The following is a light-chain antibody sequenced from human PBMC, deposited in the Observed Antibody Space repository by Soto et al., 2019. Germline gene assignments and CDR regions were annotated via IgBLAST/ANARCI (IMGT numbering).Light chain of an antibody. V-gene: IGKV1-9*01. CDR2: AAS. Sequence: DIELTQSPSFLSASVGDRVTITCRASQDVSRYLAWYQQKTGKAPNLLIYAASTLGSGVPSRFSGSGSETEFTLTISSLQPEDFAAYYCQQLNSYVFAFGPGTKVDIK. J-gene: IGKJ3*01. CDR3: QQLNSYVFA. CDR1: QDVSRY.